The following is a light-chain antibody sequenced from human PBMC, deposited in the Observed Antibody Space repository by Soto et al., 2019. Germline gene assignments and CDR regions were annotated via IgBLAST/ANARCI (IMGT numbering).Light chain of an antibody. V-gene: IGLV2-8*01. CDR1: SSDVGGYNY. CDR2: EDY. J-gene: IGLJ1*01. CDR3: NSYAGSNIV. Sequence: QSALTQPPSASGSPGQSVTISCTGTSSDVGGYNYVSWYQQHPGQAPKLMIYEDYKRPSGVPDRFSGSKSGNTASLTVSGLQAEDEADYYCNSYAGSNIVFGTGTKLTVL.